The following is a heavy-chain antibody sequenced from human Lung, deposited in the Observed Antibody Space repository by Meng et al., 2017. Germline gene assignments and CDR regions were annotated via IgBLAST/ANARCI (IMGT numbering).Heavy chain of an antibody. J-gene: IGHJ4*02. D-gene: IGHD6-6*01. CDR3: VRRIEYSSSSGY. V-gene: IGHV3-23*01. CDR1: GFTFSSYA. CDR2: ISGSGGST. Sequence: EVQLLDSGGGLVQPGGSARLSCVASGFTFSSYAMTWVRQAPGKGLEWVSSISGSGGSTYYADSVRGRFTISRDNSKSTVYLQMNSLRAEDTAIYYCVRRIEYSSSSGYWGQGTLVTVSS.